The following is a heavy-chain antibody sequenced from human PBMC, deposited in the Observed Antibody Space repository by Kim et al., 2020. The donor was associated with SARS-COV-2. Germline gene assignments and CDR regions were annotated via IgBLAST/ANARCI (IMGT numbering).Heavy chain of an antibody. J-gene: IGHJ4*02. CDR3: ARGGGGGKSGWDFDY. CDR2: INPSGGST. Sequence: ASVKVSCKASGYTFTSYYMHWVRQAPGQGLEWMGIINPSGGSTSYAQKFQGRVTMTRDTSTSTVYMELSSLRSEDTAVYYCARGGGGGKSGWDFDYWGQGTLVTVSS. D-gene: IGHD2-15*01. V-gene: IGHV1-46*01. CDR1: GYTFTSYY.